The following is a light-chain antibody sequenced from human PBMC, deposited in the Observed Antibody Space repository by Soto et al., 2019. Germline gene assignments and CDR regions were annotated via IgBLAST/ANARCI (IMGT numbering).Light chain of an antibody. Sequence: ETVLTQSPATLSLSSGERATLSCRASQSVNSYLAWYQQKPGQAPRLLIYDESNRATGIPARFSGSGSGTDFTLTISSVVPEDSAVYYCQQRRDWPPITFGQGTRLEIK. CDR1: QSVNSY. V-gene: IGKV3-11*01. J-gene: IGKJ5*01. CDR2: DES. CDR3: QQRRDWPPIT.